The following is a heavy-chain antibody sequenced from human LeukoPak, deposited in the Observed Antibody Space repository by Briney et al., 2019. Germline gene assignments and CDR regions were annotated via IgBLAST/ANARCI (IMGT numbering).Heavy chain of an antibody. CDR2: LNSDGSST. V-gene: IGHV3-74*01. CDR1: GFTFSSYW. D-gene: IGHD6-13*01. J-gene: IGHJ4*02. CDR3: ARAAVGAAPGLDY. Sequence: GGSLRLSCAASGFTFSSYWMHWVRQAPGKGLVWVSRLNSDGSSTSYADSVKGRSAISRDNAKNTLYLQMNSLRADDTAVYYCARAAVGAAPGLDYWGQGTLVTVSS.